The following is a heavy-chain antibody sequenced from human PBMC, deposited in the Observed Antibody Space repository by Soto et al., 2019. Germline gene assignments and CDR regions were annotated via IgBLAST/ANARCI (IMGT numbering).Heavy chain of an antibody. CDR1: GGSISSYH. CDR2: ISYSGAT. CDR3: ATVPNVLRYFDWLLGYFDY. V-gene: IGHV4-59*08. Sequence: PSETLSLTCTVSGGSISSYHWSWIRQPPGKGLECLGYISYSGATNYNPSLKSRVTISVDTSKNQFSLKLSSVTAADTAVYYCATVPNVLRYFDWLLGYFDYWGQGTLVTVSS. D-gene: IGHD3-9*01. J-gene: IGHJ4*02.